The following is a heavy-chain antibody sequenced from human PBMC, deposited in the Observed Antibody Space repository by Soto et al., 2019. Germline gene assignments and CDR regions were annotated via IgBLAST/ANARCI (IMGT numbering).Heavy chain of an antibody. D-gene: IGHD3-3*01. CDR2: FDPEDGET. CDR3: ATNPLTISMLGYYYGMDV. CDR1: GYTLTELS. J-gene: IGHJ6*02. Sequence: GSSVKVSCKVSGYTLTELSMHWVRQAPGKGLEWMGGFDPEDGETIYAQKFQGRVTMTEDTSTDTAYMELSSLRSEGTAVYYCATNPLTISMLGYYYGMDVWGQGTTVTVSS. V-gene: IGHV1-24*01.